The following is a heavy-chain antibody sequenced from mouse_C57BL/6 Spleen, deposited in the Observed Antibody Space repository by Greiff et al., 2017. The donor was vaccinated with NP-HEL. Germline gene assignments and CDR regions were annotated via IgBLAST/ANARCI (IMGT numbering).Heavy chain of an antibody. CDR1: GYTFTSYG. CDR3: ARKGLRQGYAMDY. J-gene: IGHJ4*01. V-gene: IGHV1-81*01. D-gene: IGHD2-12*01. CDR2: IYPRSGNT. Sequence: QVQLQQSGAELARPGASVKLSCKASGYTFTSYGISWVKQRTGQGLEWIGEIYPRSGNTYYNEKFKGQATLTADKSSSTAYMELRSLTSEDSAVYFCARKGLRQGYAMDYWGQGTSVTVSS.